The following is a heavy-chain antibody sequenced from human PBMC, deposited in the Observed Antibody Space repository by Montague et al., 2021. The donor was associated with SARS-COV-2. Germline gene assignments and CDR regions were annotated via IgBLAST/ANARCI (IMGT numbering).Heavy chain of an antibody. CDR3: ARDRSYDSSGYPFSEYFFDH. CDR2: VSFSGDT. D-gene: IGHD3-22*01. CDR1: GGSISTYY. V-gene: IGHV4-59*13. J-gene: IGHJ4*02. Sequence: SETLSLTCSVSGGSISTYYWSWIRQPPGKGLEWIGYVSFSGDTIYNPSLKGRVTISVDTSKHQFSLGLSSVTAADTAVYYCARDRSYDSSGYPFSEYFFDHWGQGTLVIVSS.